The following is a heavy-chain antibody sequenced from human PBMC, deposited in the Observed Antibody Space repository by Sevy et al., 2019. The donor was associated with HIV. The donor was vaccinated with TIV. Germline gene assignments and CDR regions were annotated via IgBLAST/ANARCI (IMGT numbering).Heavy chain of an antibody. CDR3: ARAPNQKKWLLYQNFDY. Sequence: GESLKISCKGSGYSFTSYLIGWVRQMPGKGLEWMGIIYPGDSDTRYSPSFQGQVTISADKSISTAYLQWSSLKASDTAMYYCARAPNQKKWLLYQNFDYWGQGTMVTVSS. CDR2: IYPGDSDT. V-gene: IGHV5-51*01. CDR1: GYSFTSYL. J-gene: IGHJ4*02. D-gene: IGHD3-3*01.